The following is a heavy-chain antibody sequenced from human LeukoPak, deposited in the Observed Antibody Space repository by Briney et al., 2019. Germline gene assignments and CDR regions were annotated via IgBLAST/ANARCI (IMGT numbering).Heavy chain of an antibody. CDR3: AKDRWGSGGSGGGDY. CDR1: GFTFSSYA. V-gene: IGHV3-23*01. D-gene: IGHD2-15*01. CDR2: INKSGGST. J-gene: IGHJ4*02. Sequence: GGSLRLSCAASGFTFSSYAKTWVRQAPGKGLEWVSVINKSGGSTYYADSVKGRFTISRDNSKNTLYLQMNSLRAEDTAVYYCAKDRWGSGGSGGGDYWGQGTLVTVSS.